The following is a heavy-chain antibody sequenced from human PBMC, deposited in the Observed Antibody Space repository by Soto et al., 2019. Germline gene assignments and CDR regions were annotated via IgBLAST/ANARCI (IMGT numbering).Heavy chain of an antibody. CDR1: GYTFTSYG. Sequence: QVQLVQSGAEVKKPGASVKVSCKASGYTFTSYGISWVRQAPGQGLEWMGWISAYNGNTNYAQKLQGRVTMTTDTSTSTAYMELRSLRSDDTAVYYCARDPHIAVAGTNYYYYGMDVWGKGTTVTVSS. CDR2: ISAYNGNT. J-gene: IGHJ6*04. V-gene: IGHV1-18*01. D-gene: IGHD6-19*01. CDR3: ARDPHIAVAGTNYYYYGMDV.